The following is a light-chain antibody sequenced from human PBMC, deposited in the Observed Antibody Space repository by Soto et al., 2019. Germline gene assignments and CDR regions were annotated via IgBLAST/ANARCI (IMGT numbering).Light chain of an antibody. CDR2: DAS. J-gene: IGKJ4*01. CDR1: QSVSNY. V-gene: IGKV3-11*01. Sequence: EIVLTQSPATLSLSPGDRATLSCRASQSVSNYLAWYQQKPGQAPRLLIYDASNRATGIPARFSGSGSGTDFTLTISSLEPEDFAVYYCQQGSNWPPLSFGGGTKVDIK. CDR3: QQGSNWPPLS.